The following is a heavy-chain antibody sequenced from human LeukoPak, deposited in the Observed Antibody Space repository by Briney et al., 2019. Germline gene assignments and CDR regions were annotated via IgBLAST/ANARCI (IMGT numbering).Heavy chain of an antibody. CDR2: IIPIFGIA. D-gene: IGHD6-6*01. V-gene: IGHV1-69*04. CDR3: ARGQKECSSSSATQRFDP. Sequence: SVKVSCKASGGTFSIYAISWVRQAPGQGREWMGRIIPIFGIANYAQKFQGRVTITADKSTSTAYMELSSLRSEDTAVYYCARGQKECSSSSATQRFDPWGQGTLVTVSS. CDR1: GGTFSIYA. J-gene: IGHJ5*02.